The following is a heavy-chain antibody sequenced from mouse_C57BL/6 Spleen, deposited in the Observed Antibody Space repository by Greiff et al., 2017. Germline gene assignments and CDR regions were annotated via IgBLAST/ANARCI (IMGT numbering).Heavy chain of an antibody. Sequence: VQLQQSGAELAKPGASVKLSCKASGYTFTSYWMHWVKQRPGQGLEWIGYINPSSGYTKYNQKFKDKATLTADKSSSTAYMRRRSLTYEDSAVXDCASPLPDYSMDDWGKGTSVTVSS. CDR2: INPSSGYT. V-gene: IGHV1-7*01. J-gene: IGHJ4*01. CDR3: ASPLPDYSMDD. D-gene: IGHD2-10*01. CDR1: GYTFTSYW.